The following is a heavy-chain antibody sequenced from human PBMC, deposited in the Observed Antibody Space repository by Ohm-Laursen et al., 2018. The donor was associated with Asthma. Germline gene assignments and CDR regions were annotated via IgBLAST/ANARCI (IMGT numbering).Heavy chain of an antibody. D-gene: IGHD1-26*01. J-gene: IGHJ1*01. CDR1: GFTFSVSW. Sequence: SLRLSCTASGFTFSVSWMIWVRQAPGKGLEWVASISTASTFIYYADSVRGRFTTSRDNAKNSVYLQMNSLRAEDTALYYCARIGPEWELPGREYSLHHWGQGTQVTVSS. CDR3: ARIGPEWELPGREYSLHH. V-gene: IGHV3-21*01. CDR2: ISTASTFI.